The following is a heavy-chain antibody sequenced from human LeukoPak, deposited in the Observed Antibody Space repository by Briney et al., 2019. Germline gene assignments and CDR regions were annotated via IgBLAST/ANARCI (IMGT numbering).Heavy chain of an antibody. J-gene: IGHJ4*02. Sequence: SETLSLTCTVSGYSISSGYYWGWIRQPPGKGLEWIGSIYHIGSTYYNPSLKSRVTISVDTSKNQFSLKLSSVTAADTAVYYCARARGGIGGFDYWGQGTLVTVSS. CDR3: ARARGGIGGFDY. D-gene: IGHD3-10*01. CDR1: GYSISSGYY. V-gene: IGHV4-38-2*02. CDR2: IYHIGST.